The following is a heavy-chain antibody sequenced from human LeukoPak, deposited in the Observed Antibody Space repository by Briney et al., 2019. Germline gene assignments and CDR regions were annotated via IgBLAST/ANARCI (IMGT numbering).Heavy chain of an antibody. D-gene: IGHD4-11*01. CDR3: ARAPGTIYSNYANPDY. V-gene: IGHV3-21*01. Sequence: GGSVTLLCVPWRFTYSSYTMNGLRQARREGVECVSCISGDKSYIHYADSVKGRFTISRDNAKNSLYLHMSSLRAEDAAVYYCARAPGTIYSNYANPDYWGQGTVVTVPS. CDR2: ISGDKSYI. J-gene: IGHJ4*02. CDR1: RFTYSSYT.